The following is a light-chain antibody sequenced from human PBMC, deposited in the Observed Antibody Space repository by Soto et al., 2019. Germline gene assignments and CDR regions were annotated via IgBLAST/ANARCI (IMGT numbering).Light chain of an antibody. V-gene: IGKV3-15*01. J-gene: IGKJ1*01. CDR3: QQYNNWPRT. CDR1: QSVSSN. CDR2: GAS. Sequence: EIVMTQSPATLSVSPGERATLSCRASQSVSSNLDWYQQKPCQAPRLLIYGASTRATGIPARFSGSESGTEFTLTCSSLQSEDCAVYYCQQYNNWPRTFGQGTKVEIK.